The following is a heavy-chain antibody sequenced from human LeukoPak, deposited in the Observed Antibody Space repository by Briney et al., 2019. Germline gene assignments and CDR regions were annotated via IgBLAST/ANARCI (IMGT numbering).Heavy chain of an antibody. D-gene: IGHD6-19*01. J-gene: IGHJ4*02. V-gene: IGHV3-30*18. CDR1: RFTFSNYG. CDR2: ISYDGSNK. Sequence: PGRSLRLSCVASRFTFSNYGMHWVRKAPGKGLEWVAVISYDGSNKYYADSVKGRFTISRDNSKNTLYLQMNSLRAEDTAVYYCAKDSGRTGIAVAGYFDYWGQGTLVTVSS. CDR3: AKDSGRTGIAVAGYFDY.